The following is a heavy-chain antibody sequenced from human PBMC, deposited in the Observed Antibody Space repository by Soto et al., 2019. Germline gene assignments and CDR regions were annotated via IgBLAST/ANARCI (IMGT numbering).Heavy chain of an antibody. J-gene: IGHJ4*02. V-gene: IGHV3-21*01. CDR1: GFTFSSYS. CDR2: ISSSSSYI. CDR3: AREGIAVAGSYFAY. Sequence: EVQLVESGGGLVKPGGSLRLSCAASGFTFSSYSMNWVRQAPGKGLEWVSSISSSSSYIYYADSVKGRFTISRDNAKNSLYLQMNSLRAEDTAVYYCAREGIAVAGSYFAYWGQGTLVTVSS. D-gene: IGHD6-19*01.